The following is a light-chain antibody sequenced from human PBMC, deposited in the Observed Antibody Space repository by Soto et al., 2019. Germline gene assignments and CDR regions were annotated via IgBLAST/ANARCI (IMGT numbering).Light chain of an antibody. J-gene: IGLJ3*02. CDR2: RNN. CDR1: SSNIGSHT. V-gene: IGLV1-44*01. Sequence: QSVLTRPPSASGTPGQRVTISCSGSSSNIGSHTVNWYQQLPGTAPKLLMYRNNQRPSGVPDRFSGSKSGTSASLAISGLQSEDEADYYCAAWDDSLNGRVFGGGTKVTVL. CDR3: AAWDDSLNGRV.